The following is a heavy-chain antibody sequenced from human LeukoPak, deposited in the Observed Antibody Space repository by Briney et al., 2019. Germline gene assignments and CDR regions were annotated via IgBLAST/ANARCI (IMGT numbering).Heavy chain of an antibody. Sequence: GGSLRLSCAASGFTFSSYGMHWVRQAPGKGLEWVSDISGSGGSTYYADSVKGRFTISRDNYKNTLYLQMNSLRAEDTAVYYCAKVMRTGWYPLEWGQGTLVTVS. J-gene: IGHJ4*02. CDR2: ISGSGGST. D-gene: IGHD6-19*01. CDR3: AKVMRTGWYPLE. CDR1: GFTFSSYG. V-gene: IGHV3-23*01.